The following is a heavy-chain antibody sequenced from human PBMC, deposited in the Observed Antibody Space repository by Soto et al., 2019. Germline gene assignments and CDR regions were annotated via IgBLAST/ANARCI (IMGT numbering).Heavy chain of an antibody. CDR3: ARPYYYDSSGYGY. J-gene: IGHJ4*02. V-gene: IGHV5-51*01. CDR2: IYPGDFDT. D-gene: IGHD3-22*01. CDR1: GYSFTSYW. Sequence: GESLKISCKGSGYSFTSYWIGWVRQMPGKGLEWMGIIYPGDFDTRYSPSFQGQVTISADKSISTAYLQWSSLKASDTAMYYCARPYYYDSSGYGYWGQGTLVTVSS.